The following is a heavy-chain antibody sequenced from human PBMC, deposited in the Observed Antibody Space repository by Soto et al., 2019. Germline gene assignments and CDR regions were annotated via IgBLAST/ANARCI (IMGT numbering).Heavy chain of an antibody. Sequence: GGSLRLSCAASGFTFSSYWMHWVRQAPGKGLVWVSRINSDGSSTSYADSVKGRFTISRDNAKNTLYLQMNSLRAEDTAVYYCARESIAVAGLHYYYGMDVWGQGTTVTVSS. D-gene: IGHD6-19*01. CDR3: ARESIAVAGLHYYYGMDV. CDR2: INSDGSST. J-gene: IGHJ6*02. CDR1: GFTFSSYW. V-gene: IGHV3-74*01.